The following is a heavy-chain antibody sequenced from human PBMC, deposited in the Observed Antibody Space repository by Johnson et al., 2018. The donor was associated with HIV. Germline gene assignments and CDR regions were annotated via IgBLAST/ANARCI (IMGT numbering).Heavy chain of an antibody. CDR3: ARGASSSNSFDI. V-gene: IGHV3-30*03. CDR2: ISYDGSNK. CDR1: GFTFSSYG. D-gene: IGHD6-6*01. Sequence: QVQLVESGGGVVQPGRYLRLSCAASGFTFSSYGMHWVRQAPGKGLEWVAVISYDGSNKYYADSVKGRFTISRDNSKNTLYLKMNSLRVEDTGVYYFARGASSSNSFDIWGQGTMVTVSS. J-gene: IGHJ3*02.